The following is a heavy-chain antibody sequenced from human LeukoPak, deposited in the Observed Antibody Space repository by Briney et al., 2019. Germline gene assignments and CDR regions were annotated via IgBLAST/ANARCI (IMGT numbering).Heavy chain of an antibody. CDR3: ARVGYYDSSGYYSNWFDP. CDR2: IIPILGIA. J-gene: IGHJ5*02. Sequence: ASVKVSCKASGGTFSSYAISWVRQAPGQGLEWMGRIIPILGIANYAQKFQGRVTITADKSTSTAYMELSSPRSEDTAVYYCARVGYYDSSGYYSNWFDPWGQGTLVTVSS. D-gene: IGHD3-22*01. CDR1: GGTFSSYA. V-gene: IGHV1-69*04.